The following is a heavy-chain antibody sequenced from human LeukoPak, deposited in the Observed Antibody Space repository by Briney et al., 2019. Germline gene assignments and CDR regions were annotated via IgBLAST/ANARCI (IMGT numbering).Heavy chain of an antibody. CDR3: ARVWPIVVVPAARWYNWFDP. D-gene: IGHD2-2*01. CDR1: GGSISSGYHY. V-gene: IGHV4-39*01. CDR2: IYESGRT. Sequence: SSETLSLTCTVSGGSISSGYHYWGWIRQPPGKGLEWIGSIYESGRTHYNPSLRSRITISVDTSKNQFSLELSSVTAADTAVYYCARVWPIVVVPAARWYNWFDPWGQGTLVTVSS. J-gene: IGHJ5*02.